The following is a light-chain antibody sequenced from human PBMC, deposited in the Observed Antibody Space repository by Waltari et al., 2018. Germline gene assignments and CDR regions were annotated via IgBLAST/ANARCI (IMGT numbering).Light chain of an antibody. CDR1: QAISNF. V-gene: IGKV1-39*01. CDR2: AAS. J-gene: IGKJ3*01. CDR3: QQSFITPFI. Sequence: DIQMTQSPSSLSASVGDRVTITCRSSQAISNFLNWYQQNPGKAPKPLIYAASNLQSGVPSRFSGGGSGTDFTLTITSLQPDDFATYYCQQSFITPFIFGPGTKVDF.